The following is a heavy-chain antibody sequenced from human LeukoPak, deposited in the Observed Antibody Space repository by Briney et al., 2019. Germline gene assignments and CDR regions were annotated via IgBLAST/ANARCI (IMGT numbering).Heavy chain of an antibody. CDR3: ARGYGMGTFDDAFDI. V-gene: IGHV4-34*01. J-gene: IGHJ3*02. Sequence: SETLSLTCAVYGGSFSGYYWSWTRQPPGKGLEWIGEINHSGSTNYNPSLTSRVTISVDTSKNQFSLKLSSVPAADTAVYYCARGYGMGTFDDAFDIWGQGTMVTVSS. D-gene: IGHD4-17*01. CDR1: GGSFSGYY. CDR2: INHSGST.